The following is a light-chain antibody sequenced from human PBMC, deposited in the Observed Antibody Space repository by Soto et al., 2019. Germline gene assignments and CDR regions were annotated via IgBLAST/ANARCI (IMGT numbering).Light chain of an antibody. V-gene: IGLV2-14*01. Sequence: QSALTQPASVSGSPGQSITISCTGTSSDGGAYNYVSWYQQHPGKAPKLMIYEVSNRPSGVSNRFSGSKSGNTASLTISGLQAEDETDYYCSSYTSSSTLYVFGTGTKLTVL. CDR1: SSDGGAYNY. CDR3: SSYTSSSTLYV. J-gene: IGLJ1*01. CDR2: EVS.